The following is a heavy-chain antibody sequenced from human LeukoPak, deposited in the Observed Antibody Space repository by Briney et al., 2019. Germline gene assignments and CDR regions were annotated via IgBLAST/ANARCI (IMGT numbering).Heavy chain of an antibody. CDR2: IYYSGST. CDR3: ARDRPGRYFEGNWFDP. CDR1: GGSISSYY. J-gene: IGHJ5*02. V-gene: IGHV4-59*01. D-gene: IGHD3-9*01. Sequence: SETLSLTCTVSGGSISSYYWSWIRQPPGKGLEWIGYIYYSGSTNYNPSLKSRVTISVDTSKNQFSLKLSSVTAADTAVYYCARDRPGRYFEGNWFDPWGQGTLVTVSS.